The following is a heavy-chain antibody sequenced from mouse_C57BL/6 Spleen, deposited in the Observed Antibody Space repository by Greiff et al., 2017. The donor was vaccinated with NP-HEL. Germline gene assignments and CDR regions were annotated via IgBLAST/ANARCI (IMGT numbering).Heavy chain of an antibody. V-gene: IGHV1-64*01. D-gene: IGHD1-1*01. J-gene: IGHJ3*01. CDR1: GYTFTSYW. CDR2: IHPNSGST. Sequence: VQLQQPGAELVKPGASVKLSCKASGYTFTSYWMHWVKQRPGQGLEWIGMIHPNSGSTNYNEKFKSKATLTVDKSSSTAYMQLSSLTSEDSAVYYCAYYNGSSPWFAYWGQGTLVTVSA. CDR3: AYYNGSSPWFAY.